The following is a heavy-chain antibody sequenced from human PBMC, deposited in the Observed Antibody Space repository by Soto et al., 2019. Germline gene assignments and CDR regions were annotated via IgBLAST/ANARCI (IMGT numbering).Heavy chain of an antibody. D-gene: IGHD3-22*01. V-gene: IGHV1-2*02. J-gene: IGHJ3*02. Sequence: ASVKVSCKASGYTFTGYYMHWVRQAPGQGLEWMGWINPNSGGTNYAQKFQGRVTMTRDTSISTAYMELSRLRSDDTAVYYCARDRRLYYYDSSGSTPLDAFDIRGQGTMVT. CDR3: ARDRRLYYYDSSGSTPLDAFDI. CDR1: GYTFTGYY. CDR2: INPNSGGT.